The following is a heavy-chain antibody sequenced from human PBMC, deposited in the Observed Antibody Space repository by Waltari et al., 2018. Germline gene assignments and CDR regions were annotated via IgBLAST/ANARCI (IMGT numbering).Heavy chain of an antibody. CDR1: GFIFSKFG. D-gene: IGHD3-3*01. CDR3: AKGYHTADY. CDR2: IWYDGSNK. V-gene: IGHV3-33*08. Sequence: QVQLVESGGGVVQPGRSLRLSCTASGFIFSKFGMQWVRPAPGKWLEWVGTIWYDGSNKYHADSVKGRFTISRDNSKNTLYLQMNSLRVEDTAMYYCAKGYHTADYWGQGILVTVSS. J-gene: IGHJ4*02.